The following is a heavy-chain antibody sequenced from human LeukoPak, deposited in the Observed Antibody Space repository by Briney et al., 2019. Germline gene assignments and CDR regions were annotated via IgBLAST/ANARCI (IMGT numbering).Heavy chain of an antibody. CDR2: INVSGGST. J-gene: IGHJ4*02. Sequence: GGSLRLSCSVSGFTFGSYWMTWVRQAPGKGLEWVSGINVSGGSTFYADSVRGRFTISRDNSKNTLYLQMNSLRAEDTVVYYCAKDQYCTSTSCYVGYWGQGTLVTVSS. V-gene: IGHV3-23*01. CDR1: GFTFGSYW. CDR3: AKDQYCTSTSCYVGY. D-gene: IGHD2-2*01.